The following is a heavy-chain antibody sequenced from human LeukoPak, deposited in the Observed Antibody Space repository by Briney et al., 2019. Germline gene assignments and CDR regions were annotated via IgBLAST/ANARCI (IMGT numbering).Heavy chain of an antibody. Sequence: ASVKVSCKATPYIFSGHYIHWLRQAPGHGFEWMGKINPSGGTTRYAQNFQGRVTITRDTSTSTVYMELSSLRSEDTAVYFCARGLVTNFDYWGQGTPVTVSS. V-gene: IGHV1-46*01. D-gene: IGHD4-11*01. CDR3: ARGLVTNFDY. CDR2: INPSGGTT. CDR1: PYIFSGHY. J-gene: IGHJ4*02.